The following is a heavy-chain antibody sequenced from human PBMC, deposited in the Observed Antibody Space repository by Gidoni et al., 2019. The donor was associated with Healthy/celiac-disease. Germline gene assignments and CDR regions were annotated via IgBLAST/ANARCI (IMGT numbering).Heavy chain of an antibody. V-gene: IGHV3-11*01. CDR3: ARDTFTTVTTVGY. Sequence: LSCAASGFTFSDYYMSWIRKAPGKGLEWVSYISSSGSTIYYADSVKVRFTISRDNAKNTLYLQMNSLRPEDTAVYYCARDTFTTVTTVGYWGQGTLVTVSS. CDR1: GFTFSDYY. J-gene: IGHJ4*02. CDR2: ISSSGSTI. D-gene: IGHD4-17*01.